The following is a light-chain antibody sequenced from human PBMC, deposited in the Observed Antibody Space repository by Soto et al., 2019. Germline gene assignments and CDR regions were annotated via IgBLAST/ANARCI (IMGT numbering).Light chain of an antibody. V-gene: IGLV2-23*01. CDR3: CSYAGSSTYV. CDR1: SSDVGGYNS. J-gene: IGLJ1*01. CDR2: EGS. Sequence: QSALTQPASVSGSPGQSITISCTGTSSDVGGYNSVSWYQQHPGKAPELMIYEGSKRPSGVSNRFSGSKSGNTASLTISGLQAEDEADYYCCSYAGSSTYVFGTGTKVTVL.